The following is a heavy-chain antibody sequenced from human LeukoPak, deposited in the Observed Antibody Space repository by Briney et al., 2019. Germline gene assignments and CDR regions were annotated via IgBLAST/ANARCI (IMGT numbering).Heavy chain of an antibody. V-gene: IGHV4-59*01. Sequence: SSETLSLTCTVSGGSISSYYWSWIRQPPGKGLEWIGYIYYSGSTNYNPSLKSRVTISADTSKNQFSLKLSSVTAADTAVYYCARSPITIFGVVTGFDPWGQGTLVTVSS. CDR3: ARSPITIFGVVTGFDP. J-gene: IGHJ5*02. CDR2: IYYSGST. D-gene: IGHD3-3*01. CDR1: GGSISSYY.